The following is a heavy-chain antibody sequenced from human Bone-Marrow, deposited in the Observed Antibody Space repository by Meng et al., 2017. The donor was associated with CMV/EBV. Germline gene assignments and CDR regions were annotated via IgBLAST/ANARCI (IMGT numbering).Heavy chain of an antibody. Sequence: SETLSLTCTVSGGSISSSSYYWGWIRQPPGKGLEWIGSIFYSGNTYYNPSLESRVTISVDTSKNQFSLKLRSLTAADTAVYYCARHEGYCGATTCYEHVKFDYWGQGTLVTVSS. V-gene: IGHV4-39*01. CDR2: IFYSGNT. J-gene: IGHJ4*02. CDR1: GGSISSSSYY. D-gene: IGHD2-2*01. CDR3: ARHEGYCGATTCYEHVKFDY.